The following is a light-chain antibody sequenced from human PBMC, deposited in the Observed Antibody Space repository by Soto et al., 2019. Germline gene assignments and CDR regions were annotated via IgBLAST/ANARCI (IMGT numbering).Light chain of an antibody. CDR3: QQYSRAPLT. J-gene: IGKJ1*01. V-gene: IGKV3-20*01. CDR2: GAS. CDR1: QSVTDNY. Sequence: EIVLTQSPATLSLSPGERATLSCRASQSVTDNYLAWYQQKPGQAPRLVISGASSRTSGIPDRFSASGSGTDFTLTISRLEPEDFAVYYCQQYSRAPLTFGQGTKVEIK.